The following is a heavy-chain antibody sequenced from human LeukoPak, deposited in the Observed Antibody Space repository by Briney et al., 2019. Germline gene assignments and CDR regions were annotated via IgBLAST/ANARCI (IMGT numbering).Heavy chain of an antibody. CDR1: GYTFTGYY. Sequence: GASVKVSCKASGYTFTGYYMHWVRQAPEQGLEWMGRINPNSGGTNYAQKFQGRVTMTRDTSISTAYMELSRLRFDDTAVYYCARERDYYGSGTFDYWGQGTLVTVSS. V-gene: IGHV1-2*06. J-gene: IGHJ4*02. D-gene: IGHD3-10*01. CDR2: INPNSGGT. CDR3: ARERDYYGSGTFDY.